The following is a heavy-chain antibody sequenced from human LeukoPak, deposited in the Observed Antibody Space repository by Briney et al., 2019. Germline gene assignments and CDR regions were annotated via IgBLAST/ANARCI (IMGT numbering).Heavy chain of an antibody. J-gene: IGHJ1*01. Sequence: GGSLRLSCAASGFTFSSYWMSWVRQAPGKGLERVANIKQDGSEKYYVDSVKGRFTISRDNAKNSLYLQMNSLRAEDTAVYYCASPNPTTVTGYFQHWGQGTLVTVSS. CDR2: IKQDGSEK. V-gene: IGHV3-7*01. D-gene: IGHD4-17*01. CDR1: GFTFSSYW. CDR3: ASPNPTTVTGYFQH.